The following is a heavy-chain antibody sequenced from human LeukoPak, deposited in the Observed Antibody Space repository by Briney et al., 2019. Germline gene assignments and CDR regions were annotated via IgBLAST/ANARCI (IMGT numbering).Heavy chain of an antibody. V-gene: IGHV3-15*01. Sequence: GGSLRLSCAASGFTFSNAWMSWVRQAPGKGLEWVGRIKSKTDGGTTDYAAPVKGRFTISRDDSKNTLYLQMNSLKTEDTAVYYCTTLMTTVVTDAFDIWGQGTMVTVSS. CDR1: GFTFSNAW. CDR3: TTLMTTVVTDAFDI. J-gene: IGHJ3*02. D-gene: IGHD4-23*01. CDR2: IKSKTDGGTT.